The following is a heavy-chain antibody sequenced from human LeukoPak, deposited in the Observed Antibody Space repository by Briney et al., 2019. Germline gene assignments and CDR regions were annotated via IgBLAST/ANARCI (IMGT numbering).Heavy chain of an antibody. CDR2: ISAYNGNT. CDR3: ARDLDDFWSGRNRLNDY. J-gene: IGHJ4*02. D-gene: IGHD3-3*01. CDR1: GYTFTSYG. V-gene: IGHV1-18*01. Sequence: ASVKVSCKASGYTFTSYGISWVRQAPGQGLEWMGWISAYNGNTNYAQKLQGRVTMTTDTSTSTAYMELRSLRSDDTAVYYCARDLDDFWSGRNRLNDYWGQRTLVTVSS.